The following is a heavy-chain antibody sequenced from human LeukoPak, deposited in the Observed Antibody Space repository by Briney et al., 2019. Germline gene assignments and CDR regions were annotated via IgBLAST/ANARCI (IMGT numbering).Heavy chain of an antibody. D-gene: IGHD3-22*01. Sequence: GGSLRLSCAASGFTFSSYWMSWVRQAPGKGLEWVANIKQDGSGKYYADSVKGRFTIARDNAKNSLYLQMNSLRAEDTALYYCAREKPFYDSSGYYYPIAFDYWGQGTLVTVSS. CDR2: IKQDGSGK. J-gene: IGHJ4*02. CDR3: AREKPFYDSSGYYYPIAFDY. CDR1: GFTFSSYW. V-gene: IGHV3-7*03.